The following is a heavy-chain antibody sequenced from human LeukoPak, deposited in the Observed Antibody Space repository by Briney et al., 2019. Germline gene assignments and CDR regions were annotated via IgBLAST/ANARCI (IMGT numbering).Heavy chain of an antibody. CDR1: GFTFSSYA. J-gene: IGHJ3*02. CDR3: ARERQLHDAFDI. Sequence: GGSLRLSCAASGFTFSSYAMHWVRQAPGKGLEWVAVISYDGSNKYYADSVKGRFTISRDNSKNTLYLQMNSLRAEDTAVYYCARERQLHDAFDIWGQGTMVTVSS. CDR2: ISYDGSNK. D-gene: IGHD5-18*01. V-gene: IGHV3-30*04.